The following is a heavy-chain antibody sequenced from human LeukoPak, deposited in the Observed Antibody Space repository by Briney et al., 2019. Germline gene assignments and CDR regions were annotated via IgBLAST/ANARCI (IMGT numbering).Heavy chain of an antibody. V-gene: IGHV4-61*01. D-gene: IGHD2-2*01. CDR3: ARDGRSRGSQNFDY. CDR1: GDSVSSGSYY. Sequence: PSETLSLTCTVSGDSVSSGSYYWGWIRQPRGKGLEWIGYIYYSGSTNSTPPLKSRVTISVHTSKNQFSLKLSSVTAADTAVYYCARDGRSRGSQNFDYWGQGTLVTVSS. J-gene: IGHJ4*02. CDR2: IYYSGST.